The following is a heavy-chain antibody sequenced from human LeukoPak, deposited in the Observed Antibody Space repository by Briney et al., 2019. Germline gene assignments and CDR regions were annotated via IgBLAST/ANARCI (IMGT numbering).Heavy chain of an antibody. Sequence: GGSLRLPCAASGFTFSNHWMSWVRQAPGKGLEWVANIKQDGSEKYYVDSVKGRLTISRDNAKNSLYLQMNSLRGEDTAGYYCARLYTSGCFDYWGQGTLVTVSS. CDR1: GFTFSNHW. V-gene: IGHV3-7*01. D-gene: IGHD6-19*01. CDR3: ARLYTSGCFDY. J-gene: IGHJ4*02. CDR2: IKQDGSEK.